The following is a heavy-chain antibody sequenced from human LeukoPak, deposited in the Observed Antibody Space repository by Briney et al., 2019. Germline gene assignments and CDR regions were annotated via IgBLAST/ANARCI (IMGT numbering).Heavy chain of an antibody. V-gene: IGHV3-30-3*01. CDR3: AKDLIAGPPDYFDY. CDR1: GFTFTIHA. Sequence: EGFLRLSCAASGFTFTIHAVHWVRQAPGKGLEWVAVTDGTNKFYSDSVRGRFTISGDTSKNTIYLQMNSLRPEDTAMYYCAKDLIAGPPDYFDYWGQGTLVSVSS. D-gene: IGHD2-21*01. J-gene: IGHJ4*02. CDR2: TDGTNK.